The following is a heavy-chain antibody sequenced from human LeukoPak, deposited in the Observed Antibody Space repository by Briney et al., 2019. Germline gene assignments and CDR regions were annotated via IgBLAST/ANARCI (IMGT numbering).Heavy chain of an antibody. CDR1: GGSISSYY. CDR3: ARAGGSYSFDY. Sequence: SETLSLTCTVSGGSISSYYWNWLRQPPGKGLEWVGYIDYSGSANINPSLKSRGAISIDTSREQFSLKLSSVTAANTAVYYCARAGGSYSFDYWGQGTLVTVSS. J-gene: IGHJ4*02. D-gene: IGHD3-10*01. CDR2: IDYSGSA. V-gene: IGHV4-59*01.